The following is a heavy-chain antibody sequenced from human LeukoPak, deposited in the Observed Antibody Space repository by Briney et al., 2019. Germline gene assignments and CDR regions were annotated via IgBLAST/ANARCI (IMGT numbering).Heavy chain of an antibody. CDR2: ISVASIT. V-gene: IGHV3-23*01. CDR3: ADYGVSGVRNNFY. Sequence: GGSLRLSCAASGLAFSSYAMNWVRQPPGKGLEWVSTISVASITFYADSVKGRFTISRDNSRNTVYLQMTSLRADDTAVYYCADYGVSGVRNNFYWGQGTLVTVSS. D-gene: IGHD3-3*01. CDR1: GLAFSSYA. J-gene: IGHJ4*02.